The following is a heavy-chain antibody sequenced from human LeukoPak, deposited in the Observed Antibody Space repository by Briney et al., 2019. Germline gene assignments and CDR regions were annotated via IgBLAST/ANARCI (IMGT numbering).Heavy chain of an antibody. CDR1: GYTFTSYG. V-gene: IGHV1-18*01. CDR2: ISAYNGNT. CDR3: ARIYYYYYMDV. Sequence: WASVKVSCKASGYTFTSYGVSWVRQAPGLGLEWMGWISAYNGNTNYAQKLQGRVTMTTDTSTSTAYMELRSLRSDDTAVYYCARIYYYYYMDVWGKGTTVTVSS. J-gene: IGHJ6*03.